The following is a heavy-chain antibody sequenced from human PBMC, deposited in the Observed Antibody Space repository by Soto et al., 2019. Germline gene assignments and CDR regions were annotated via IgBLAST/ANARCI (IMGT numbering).Heavy chain of an antibody. J-gene: IGHJ4*02. V-gene: IGHV3-23*01. CDR1: GFTSSSYA. D-gene: IGHD6-19*01. CDR2: ISGSGGST. CDR3: AKIPRSGYSSGWPGFDY. Sequence: GGSLSLSCAASGFTSSSYAMSWVRQAPGKGLEWVSAISGSGGSTYYADSVKGRFTISRDNSKNTLYLQMNSLRAEDTAVYYCAKIPRSGYSSGWPGFDYWGQGTLVTVSS.